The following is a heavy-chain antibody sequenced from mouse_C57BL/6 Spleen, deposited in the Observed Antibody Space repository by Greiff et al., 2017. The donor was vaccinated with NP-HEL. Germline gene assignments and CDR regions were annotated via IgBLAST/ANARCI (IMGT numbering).Heavy chain of an antibody. J-gene: IGHJ3*01. D-gene: IGHD1-1*01. CDR1: GYTFTSYW. Sequence: VQLQQPGAELVRPGSSVKLSCKASGYTFTSYWMDWVKQRPGQGLEWIGNIYPSDSETHYNQKFKDKATLTVDKSSSTAYMQLSSLTSEDSAVYYCASSYDGSAWFAYWGQGTLVTVSA. V-gene: IGHV1-61*01. CDR3: ASSYDGSAWFAY. CDR2: IYPSDSET.